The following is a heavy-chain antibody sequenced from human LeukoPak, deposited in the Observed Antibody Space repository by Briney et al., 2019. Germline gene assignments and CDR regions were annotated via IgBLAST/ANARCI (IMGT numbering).Heavy chain of an antibody. CDR2: VWHSGST. Sequence: PSETLSLTCAVSGGSIISSNWWTWVRQPPGKGLEWIGEVWHSGSTNYNPSLKSRVTMSVDKSKNQFSLKLSSVTAADTAVYYCARKDDTSTCCFHYWGQGTLVTVSS. CDR1: GGSIISSNW. J-gene: IGHJ4*02. V-gene: IGHV4-4*02. D-gene: IGHD3-22*01. CDR3: ARKDDTSTCCFHY.